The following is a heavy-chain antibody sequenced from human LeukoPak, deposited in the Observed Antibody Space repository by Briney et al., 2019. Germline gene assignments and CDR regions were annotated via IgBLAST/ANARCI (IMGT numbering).Heavy chain of an antibody. CDR1: GFTFSSYG. D-gene: IGHD3/OR15-3a*01. Sequence: PGGSLRLSCAASGFTFSSYGMTWVRQAPGKGLEWVSAISGSGGSTYYADSVKGRFTISRDNPKDTLFLQMNSLRTEDTAVYYCAKRSNFWTGYLDYWGQGTLVTVSS. V-gene: IGHV3-23*01. CDR3: AKRSNFWTGYLDY. CDR2: ISGSGGST. J-gene: IGHJ4*02.